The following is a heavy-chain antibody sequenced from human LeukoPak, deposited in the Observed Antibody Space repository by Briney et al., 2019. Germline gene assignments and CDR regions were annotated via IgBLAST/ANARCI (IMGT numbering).Heavy chain of an antibody. Sequence: GGSLRLSCAASGFTFSSSWMSWVRQAPGKGLEWVSAISGSGGSTYYADSVKGRFTISRDNSKNTLYLQMNSLRAEDTAVYYCAKDYGVQLWLGSYYFDYWGQGTVVTVSA. CDR3: AKDYGVQLWLGSYYFDY. CDR2: ISGSGGST. J-gene: IGHJ4*02. CDR1: GFTFSSSW. V-gene: IGHV3-23*01. D-gene: IGHD5-18*01.